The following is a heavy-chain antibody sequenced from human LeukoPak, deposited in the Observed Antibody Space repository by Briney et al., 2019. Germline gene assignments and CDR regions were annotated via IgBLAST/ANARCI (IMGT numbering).Heavy chain of an antibody. CDR1: GGSISSSSYY. CDR3: ARDQTESFGY. Sequence: SETLSLTCTVSGGSISSSSYYWGWIRQPPGKGLEWIGSIYYSGSTYYNPSLKSRVTISVDTSKNQFSLKLSSVTAADTAVYYCARDQTESFGYWGQGTLVTVSS. J-gene: IGHJ4*02. CDR2: IYYSGST. D-gene: IGHD3-16*01. V-gene: IGHV4-39*07.